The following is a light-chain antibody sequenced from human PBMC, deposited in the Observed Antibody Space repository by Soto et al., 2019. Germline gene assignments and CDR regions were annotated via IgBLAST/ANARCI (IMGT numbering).Light chain of an antibody. V-gene: IGLV2-14*03. Sequence: QSALTQPASVSGSPGQSITISCTGTSSDVGGYNYVSWYQQHPGKAPKLVIYDVXNRPXXXXNXFSGSKSGDTASLTISGXXXXXXXDYYCSSYTSSTSYVFGTGTKLTVL. CDR1: SSDVGGYNY. CDR3: SSYTSSTSYV. CDR2: DVX. J-gene: IGLJ1*01.